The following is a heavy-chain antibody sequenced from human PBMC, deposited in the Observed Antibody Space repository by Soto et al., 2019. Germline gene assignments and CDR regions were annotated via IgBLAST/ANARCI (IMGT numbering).Heavy chain of an antibody. CDR1: GGTFSSYT. J-gene: IGHJ5*02. Sequence: SVKVSCKASGGTFSSYTISWVRQAPGQGLEWMGRIIPILGMANYAQKFQGRVTITADKSTSTAYMELSSLRSEDTAVYYCACEITGTLSNSFDPWGPGPLVTLSS. CDR2: IIPILGMA. D-gene: IGHD1-7*01. V-gene: IGHV1-69*02. CDR3: ACEITGTLSNSFDP.